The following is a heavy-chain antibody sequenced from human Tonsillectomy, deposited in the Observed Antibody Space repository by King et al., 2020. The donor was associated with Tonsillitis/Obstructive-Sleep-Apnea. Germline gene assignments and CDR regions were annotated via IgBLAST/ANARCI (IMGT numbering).Heavy chain of an antibody. CDR2: INPSGGST. CDR1: GYTFTSYY. CDR3: ARDGGVATRPLDY. Sequence: QLVQSGAEVKKPGASVKVSCKASGYTFTSYYIHWVRQAPGQGLEWMGIINPSGGSTSYAQKFQGRVTMTRDTSTSTVYMELSSLRSEETAVYYCARDGGVATRPLDYWGQGTLVTVSS. D-gene: IGHD6-6*01. V-gene: IGHV1-46*01. J-gene: IGHJ4*02.